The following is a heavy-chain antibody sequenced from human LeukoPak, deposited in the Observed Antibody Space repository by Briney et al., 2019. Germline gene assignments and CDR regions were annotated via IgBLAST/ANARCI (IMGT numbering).Heavy chain of an antibody. Sequence: SETLSLTCAVYGGSFSGYYWSWIRQPPGKGLEWIGEINHSGGTNYNPSLKSRVTISVDTSKNQFSLKLSSVTAADTAVYYCARGRFRRQWLVPHYFDYWGQGTLVTASS. V-gene: IGHV4-34*01. CDR2: INHSGGT. J-gene: IGHJ4*02. CDR3: ARGRFRRQWLVPHYFDY. CDR1: GGSFSGYY. D-gene: IGHD6-19*01.